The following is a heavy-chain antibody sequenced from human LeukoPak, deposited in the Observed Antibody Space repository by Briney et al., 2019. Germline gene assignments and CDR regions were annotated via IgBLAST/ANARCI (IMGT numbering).Heavy chain of an antibody. J-gene: IGHJ4*02. CDR1: GGSISSDY. CDR2: IHYNGHT. D-gene: IGHD3-10*01. CDR3: AGYGSGSYWKAFDY. V-gene: IGHV4-59*01. Sequence: SETLSLTCSVAGGSISSDYWAWIRQIPGKGLEWIAYIHYNGHTSYNPSLKSRVTISIDAFKNQFSLKLSSVTAADTAVYYCAGYGSGSYWKAFDYWGQGTLVTVSS.